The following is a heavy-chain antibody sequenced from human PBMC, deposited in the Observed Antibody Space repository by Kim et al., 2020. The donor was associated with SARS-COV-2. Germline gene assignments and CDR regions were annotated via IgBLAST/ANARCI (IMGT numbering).Heavy chain of an antibody. D-gene: IGHD6-19*01. Sequence: SETLSLTCAVYGGSFSGYYWSWIRQPPGKGLEWIGEINHSGSTNYNPSLKSRVTISVDTSKNQFSLKLSSVTAADTAVYYCARGLPIIAVAYRGSWFDPWGQGTLVTVSS. CDR2: INHSGST. J-gene: IGHJ5*02. CDR3: ARGLPIIAVAYRGSWFDP. CDR1: GGSFSGYY. V-gene: IGHV4-34*01.